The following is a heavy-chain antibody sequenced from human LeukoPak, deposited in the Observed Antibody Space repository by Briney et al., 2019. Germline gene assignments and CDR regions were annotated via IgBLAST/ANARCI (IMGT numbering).Heavy chain of an antibody. J-gene: IGHJ4*02. CDR3: ARQEEVNLDY. Sequence: KSSETLSLTCTVSGGSFSSYYWSWIRQPPGKGLEWIAYIYYSGSTKYNPSLKSRVTISVDTSKNQFSLKLSSVTAADTAVYYCARQEEVNLDYWGQGTLVTVSS. CDR1: GGSFSSYY. V-gene: IGHV4-59*08. D-gene: IGHD2-21*01. CDR2: IYYSGST.